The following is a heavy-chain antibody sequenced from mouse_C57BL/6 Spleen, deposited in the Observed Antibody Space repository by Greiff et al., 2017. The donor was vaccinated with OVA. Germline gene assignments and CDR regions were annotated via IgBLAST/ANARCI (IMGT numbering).Heavy chain of an antibody. CDR2: IYPGSGST. V-gene: IGHV1-55*01. D-gene: IGHD2-5*01. CDR1: GYTLTSYW. CDR3: ARGGYSNYVGVWFAY. Sequence: QVQLQQSGAELVKPGASVKMSCKASGYTLTSYWITWVKQRPGQGLEWIGDIYPGSGSTNYNEKFKSKATLTVDTSSSTAYMQLSSLTSEDSAVYYCARGGYSNYVGVWFAYWGQGTLVTVSA. J-gene: IGHJ3*01.